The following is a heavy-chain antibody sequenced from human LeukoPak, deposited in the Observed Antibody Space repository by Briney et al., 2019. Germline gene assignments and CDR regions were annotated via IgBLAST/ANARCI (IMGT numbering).Heavy chain of an antibody. CDR2: IYPGDSDT. Sequence: GESLKISCKGSGYSFTSYWIGWVRQMPGKGLEWMGIIYPGDSDTRYSPSFQGQVTISADKSISTAYLQWSSLKASDTAMYYCARSMYYDFWSGYYTPYDAFDIWGQGTMVTVSS. J-gene: IGHJ3*02. CDR1: GYSFTSYW. D-gene: IGHD3-3*01. V-gene: IGHV5-51*01. CDR3: ARSMYYDFWSGYYTPYDAFDI.